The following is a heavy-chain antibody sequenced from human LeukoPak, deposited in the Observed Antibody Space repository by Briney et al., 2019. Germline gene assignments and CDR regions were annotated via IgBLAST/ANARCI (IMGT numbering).Heavy chain of an antibody. V-gene: IGHV3-48*04. J-gene: IGHJ4*02. CDR3: AREYYYDSSGYYSPGFDY. CDR2: ISSSGSTI. Sequence: AGGSLRLSCEASGFTFNTYSMNWARQAPGKGLGWVSYISSSGSTIYYADSVKGRFTISRDNAKNSLYLQMNSLRAEDTAVYYCAREYYYDSSGYYSPGFDYWGQGTLVTVSS. CDR1: GFTFNTYS. D-gene: IGHD3-22*01.